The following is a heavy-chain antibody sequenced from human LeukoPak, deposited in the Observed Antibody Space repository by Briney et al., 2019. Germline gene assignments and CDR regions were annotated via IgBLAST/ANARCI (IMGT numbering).Heavy chain of an antibody. CDR3: AREVRQRYSGGSCYADY. D-gene: IGHD2-15*01. CDR2: ISAYNGNT. J-gene: IGHJ4*02. V-gene: IGHV1-18*04. Sequence: ASVKVSCKASGYTFTSYGISWVRQAPGQGLEWMGWISAYNGNTNYAQKLQGRVTMTTDTSTSTAYMELRSLRSDDTAVYYCAREVRQRYSGGSCYADYWGQGTLVTVSS. CDR1: GYTFTSYG.